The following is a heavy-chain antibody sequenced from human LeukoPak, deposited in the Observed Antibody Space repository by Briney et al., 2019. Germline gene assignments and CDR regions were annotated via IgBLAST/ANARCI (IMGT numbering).Heavy chain of an antibody. V-gene: IGHV1-18*01. CDR1: GYTFTSYG. Sequence: GASVKVSCKASGYTFTSYGISWVRQAPGQGLEWMGWISAYNGNTNYAQKLKGRVTMTTDTSTSTAYMELRSLRSDDTAVYYCARLVRSGHSYGYCDYWGQGTLVTVSS. J-gene: IGHJ4*02. CDR2: ISAYNGNT. CDR3: ARLVRSGHSYGYCDY. D-gene: IGHD5-18*01.